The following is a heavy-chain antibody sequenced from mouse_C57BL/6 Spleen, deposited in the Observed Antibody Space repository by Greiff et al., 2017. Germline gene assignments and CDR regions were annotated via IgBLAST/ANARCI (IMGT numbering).Heavy chain of an antibody. V-gene: IGHV1-54*01. CDR3: ARGGMVLDY. J-gene: IGHJ2*01. CDR2: INPGSGGT. CDR1: GYAFTNYL. Sequence: VQLQQSGAELVRPGTSVKVSCKASGYAFTNYLIEWVKQRPGQGLEWIGVINPGSGGTNYNEKFKGKATLTADKSSSTAYMQLSSLTSEDSAVYFCARGGMVLDYWGQGTTLTVSS. D-gene: IGHD2-3*01.